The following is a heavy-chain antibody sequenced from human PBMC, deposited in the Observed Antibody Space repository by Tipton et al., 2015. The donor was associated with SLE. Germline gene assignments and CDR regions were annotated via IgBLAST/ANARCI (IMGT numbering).Heavy chain of an antibody. CDR1: GGSITTYY. Sequence: TLSLTCAVSGGSITTYYWSWIRQSPGKGLEWIGYFYYSGSTKYNPSLKSRVTMSVDTSKNHFSVKLSSVTAADTASYYCARVWSGYSSSYFDLWGRGTLVTVSS. D-gene: IGHD3-3*01. CDR2: FYYSGST. V-gene: IGHV4-59*01. CDR3: ARVWSGYSSSYFDL. J-gene: IGHJ2*01.